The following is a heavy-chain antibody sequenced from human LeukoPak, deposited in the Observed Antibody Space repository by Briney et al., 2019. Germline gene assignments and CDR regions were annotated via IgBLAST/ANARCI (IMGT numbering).Heavy chain of an antibody. Sequence: GASVKVSCKASGYTFTSYDINWVRQATGQGLEWMGWINPNSGNTGYAQKFQGRVTMTRNTSISTAYMELSSLRSEDTAVYYCARGGVYSSSYTPDYWGQGTLVTVSS. CDR1: GYTFTSYD. V-gene: IGHV1-8*01. CDR3: ARGGVYSSSYTPDY. D-gene: IGHD6-13*01. CDR2: INPNSGNT. J-gene: IGHJ4*02.